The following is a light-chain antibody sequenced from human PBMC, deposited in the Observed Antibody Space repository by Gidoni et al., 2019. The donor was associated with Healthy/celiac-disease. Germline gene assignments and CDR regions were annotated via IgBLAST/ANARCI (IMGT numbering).Light chain of an antibody. J-gene: IGLJ3*02. CDR3: CSYAGSSTFDWV. V-gene: IGLV2-23*03. CDR2: EGS. Sequence: QSALTQPAPVSGSPGQSIPISCTGTSSDVGSSNLVSWYQQHPGKAPKLMIYEGSKRPSGVSNRFSGSKSGNTASLTISGLQAEDEADYYCCSYAGSSTFDWVFGGGTKLTVL. CDR1: SSDVGSSNL.